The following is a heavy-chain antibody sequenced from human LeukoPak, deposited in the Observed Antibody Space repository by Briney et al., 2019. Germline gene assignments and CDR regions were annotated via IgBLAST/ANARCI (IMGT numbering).Heavy chain of an antibody. D-gene: IGHD3-22*01. J-gene: IGHJ4*02. CDR1: GFTFSSYG. Sequence: GGSLRLSCAASGFTFSSYGMHWVRQAPGKGLEWVAVISYDGSNKYYADPVKGRFTISRDNSKNTLYLQMNSLRAEDTAVYYCAKDPYYDSSGYYFGYFDYWGQGTLVTVSS. CDR3: AKDPYYDSSGYYFGYFDY. V-gene: IGHV3-30*18. CDR2: ISYDGSNK.